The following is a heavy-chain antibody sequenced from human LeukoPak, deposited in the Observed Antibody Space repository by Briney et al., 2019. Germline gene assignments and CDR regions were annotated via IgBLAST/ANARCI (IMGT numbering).Heavy chain of an antibody. CDR3: ARDSVSYCSGGSCFGY. J-gene: IGHJ4*02. D-gene: IGHD2-15*01. CDR1: GFTFSSYS. Sequence: GGSLRLSCAASGFTFSSYSMNWVRQAPGKGLEWVSSISSSSSYIYYADSVKGRFTISRDNAKNSLYLQMNSLRAEDTAVYYCARDSVSYCSGGSCFGYWGQGTLVTVSS. CDR2: ISSSSSYI. V-gene: IGHV3-21*01.